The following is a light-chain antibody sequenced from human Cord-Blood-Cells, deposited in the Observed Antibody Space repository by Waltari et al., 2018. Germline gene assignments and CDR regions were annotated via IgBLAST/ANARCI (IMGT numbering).Light chain of an antibody. J-gene: IGKJ2*03. CDR1: QSVSSY. Sequence: EIVLTQSPATLSLSPGERATLSCRASQSVSSYLAWSQQKPGQAPRLLIYDASNRATGIPARFSGSGSGTEFTLTISSREPEDFEVYDCQQRSNWPRGYSFGPGTKLEIK. V-gene: IGKV3-11*01. CDR2: DAS. CDR3: QQRSNWPRGYS.